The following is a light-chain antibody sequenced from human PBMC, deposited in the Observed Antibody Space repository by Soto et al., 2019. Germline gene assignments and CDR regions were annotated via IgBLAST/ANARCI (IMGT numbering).Light chain of an antibody. Sequence: QSALTQPASVSGSPGQSITISCTGTSSDVGHYNYVSWYQQHPRRAPKLMIYDVSNRPSGVSYRFSGSKSGNTASLTISGLQAEDEADYYCSTYTSSNALVMFGGGTKLTVL. J-gene: IGLJ3*02. CDR3: STYTSSNALVM. CDR1: SSDVGHYNY. CDR2: DVS. V-gene: IGLV2-14*03.